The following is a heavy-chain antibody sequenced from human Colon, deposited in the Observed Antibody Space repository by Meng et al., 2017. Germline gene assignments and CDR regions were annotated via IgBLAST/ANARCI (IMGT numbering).Heavy chain of an antibody. Sequence: GGSLRLSCAASGFYLSGYGMHWVRQAPGKGLEWVAMTSYDGRDTNYADSVKGRFTIARDNSKNTLSLQMSNLRDEDTGIYYCTRDPMSSGHHLGAFDVWGHGTRVTVSS. CDR1: GFYLSGYG. D-gene: IGHD3-22*01. CDR2: TSYDGRDT. CDR3: TRDPMSSGHHLGAFDV. J-gene: IGHJ3*01. V-gene: IGHV3-33*01.